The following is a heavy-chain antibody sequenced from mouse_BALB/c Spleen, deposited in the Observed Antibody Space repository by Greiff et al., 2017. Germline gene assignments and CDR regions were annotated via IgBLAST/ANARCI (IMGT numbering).Heavy chain of an antibody. V-gene: IGHV14-3*02. CDR2: LDPANGNT. CDR1: GFNIKDTY. Sequence: EVQLQQSGAELVKPGASVKLSCTASGFNIKDTYMHWVKQRPEQGLEWIGRLDPANGNTKYDPKFQGKATITADTSSNTAYLQLSSLTSEDTAVYNCARGIAGAYWGQGTLVTVSA. CDR3: ARGIAGAY. J-gene: IGHJ3*01.